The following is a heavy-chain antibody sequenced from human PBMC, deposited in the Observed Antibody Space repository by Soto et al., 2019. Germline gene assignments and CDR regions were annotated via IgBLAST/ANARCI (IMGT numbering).Heavy chain of an antibody. CDR1: GGSFSGYY. Sequence: SETLSLTCAVYGGSFSGYYWSWIRQPPGKGLEWIGEINHSGSTNYNPSLKSRVTISVDTSKNQFSLKLSSVTAADTAVYYCGRRKKYDYIGGSYRYPFDTWGQETLVTVSS. V-gene: IGHV4-34*01. CDR3: GRRKKYDYIGGSYRYPFDT. D-gene: IGHD3-16*02. J-gene: IGHJ4*02. CDR2: INHSGST.